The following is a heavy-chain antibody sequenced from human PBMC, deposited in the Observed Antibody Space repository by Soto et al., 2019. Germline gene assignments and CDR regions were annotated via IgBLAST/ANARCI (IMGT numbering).Heavy chain of an antibody. D-gene: IGHD1-26*01. CDR1: GCTFSSYA. V-gene: IGHV1-69*01. CDR2: IIPIFGTA. J-gene: IGHJ4*02. CDR3: ARGSGGSTVNKYYSDY. Sequence: HVQLVQCGAEVKKPGSSVKVSCKASGCTFSSYAISWVRQAPGQGHEWMGGIIPIFGTANYAQKFQGRVTITADESTSTAYMELSSLGSEDTAVYYCARGSGGSTVNKYYSDYWGQGTLVTVSS.